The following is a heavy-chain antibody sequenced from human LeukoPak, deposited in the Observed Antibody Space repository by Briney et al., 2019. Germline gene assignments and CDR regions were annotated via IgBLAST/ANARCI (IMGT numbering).Heavy chain of an antibody. Sequence: SETLSLTCTVSGGSISSYSWSWIRQPPGKGLEWIGYIYHSGSTYYNPSLKSRVTISVDRSKNQFSLKLSSVTAADTAVYYCARGSSTSSYHYYYYGMDVWGQGTTVTVSS. CDR3: ARGSSTSSYHYYYYGMDV. D-gene: IGHD2-2*01. J-gene: IGHJ6*02. CDR2: IYHSGST. CDR1: GGSISSYS. V-gene: IGHV4-30-2*01.